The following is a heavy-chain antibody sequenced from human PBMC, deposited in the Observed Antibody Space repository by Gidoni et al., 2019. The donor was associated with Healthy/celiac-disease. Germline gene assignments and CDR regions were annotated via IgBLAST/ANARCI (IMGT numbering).Heavy chain of an antibody. J-gene: IGHJ6*02. CDR3: ARHLRLGYYYGMDV. D-gene: IGHD6-19*01. CDR1: GGSISSSRYY. CDR2: IYYRGST. Sequence: QLQLQESGPGLVKPSETLSLTCTVSGGSISSSRYYWGWIRQPPGKGLEWLGSIYYRGSTYYNPSLKSRVTISVDTSKNQFSLKLSSVTAADTAVYYCARHLRLGYYYGMDVWGQGTTVTVSS. V-gene: IGHV4-39*01.